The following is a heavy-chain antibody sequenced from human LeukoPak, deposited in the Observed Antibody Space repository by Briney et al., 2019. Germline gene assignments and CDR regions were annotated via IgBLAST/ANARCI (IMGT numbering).Heavy chain of an antibody. CDR1: GGSISSYY. Sequence: PSETLSLTCTVSGGSISSYYWSWIRQPPVKGLEWIGYIYYSGSTNYNPSLKSRVTISVDTSKNQFSLKLSSVTAADTAVYYCARENRGYYFDYWGQGTLVTVSS. CDR2: IYYSGST. D-gene: IGHD1-14*01. V-gene: IGHV4-59*01. CDR3: ARENRGYYFDY. J-gene: IGHJ4*02.